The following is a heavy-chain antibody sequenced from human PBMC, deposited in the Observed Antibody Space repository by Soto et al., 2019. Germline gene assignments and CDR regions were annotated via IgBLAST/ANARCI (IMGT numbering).Heavy chain of an antibody. CDR2: ISYDGSNK. D-gene: IGHD6-19*01. V-gene: IGHV3-30*18. CDR1: GFTFSSYG. J-gene: IGHJ4*02. Sequence: GGSLRLSCAASGFTFSSYGMHWVRPAPGKGLEWVAVISYDGSNKYYADSVKGRFTISRDNSKNTLYLQMNSLRAEDTAVYYCAKDRVLSSGWYAYYFDYWGQGTLVTVSS. CDR3: AKDRVLSSGWYAYYFDY.